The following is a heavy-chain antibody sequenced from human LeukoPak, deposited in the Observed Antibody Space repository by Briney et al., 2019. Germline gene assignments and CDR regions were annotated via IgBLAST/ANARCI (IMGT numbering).Heavy chain of an antibody. CDR2: ISGSGGST. D-gene: IGHD2-2*01. CDR1: GFTFSSYA. Sequence: QTGGSLRLSCAASGFTFSSYAMSWVRQAPGKGLEWVSAISGSGGSTYYADSVKGRFTISRDNSKNTLYLQMNSLRAEDTAVYYCAKDTDIVVVPAATLRGLLNWFDPWGQGTLVTVSS. CDR3: AKDTDIVVVPAATLRGLLNWFDP. J-gene: IGHJ5*02. V-gene: IGHV3-23*01.